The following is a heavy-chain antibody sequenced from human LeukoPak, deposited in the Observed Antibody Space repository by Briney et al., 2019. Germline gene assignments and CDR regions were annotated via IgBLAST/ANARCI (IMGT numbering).Heavy chain of an antibody. CDR3: ARNLVGKTDFDY. CDR1: GYTFSDYA. V-gene: IGHV1-3*01. D-gene: IGHD6-19*01. J-gene: IGHJ4*02. Sequence: ASVKVSCKVSGYTFSDYAMHWVRQAPGQRLEWMGWINAGNGDTKYSQKFQGRVTITWDTSASTVHMELSSLRSEDTAVYYCARNLVGKTDFDYWGQGTLVTVSS. CDR2: INAGNGDT.